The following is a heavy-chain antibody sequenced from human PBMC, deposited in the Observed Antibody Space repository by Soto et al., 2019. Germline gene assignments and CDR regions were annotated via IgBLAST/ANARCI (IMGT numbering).Heavy chain of an antibody. Sequence: QVQLVESGGGEVQPGRSLRLSCAASGFTFSGYGMHWVRQAPGKGLEWVAVISYDGSNKYYADSVKGRFTISRDSFKNTLYLQMNSLRPDDTAVYYCARPPTWIQDNYFDYWGQGTLVTVSS. J-gene: IGHJ4*02. D-gene: IGHD5-18*01. CDR3: ARPPTWIQDNYFDY. V-gene: IGHV3-30*19. CDR2: ISYDGSNK. CDR1: GFTFSGYG.